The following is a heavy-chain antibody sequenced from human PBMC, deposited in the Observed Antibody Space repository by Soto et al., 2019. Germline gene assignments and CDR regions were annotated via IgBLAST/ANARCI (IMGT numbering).Heavy chain of an antibody. CDR1: GYTFTSYG. D-gene: IGHD6-19*01. CDR2: ISAYNGNT. CDR3: AASSSGWTNWFDP. V-gene: IGHV1-18*01. Sequence: GASVKVSCKASGYTFTSYGISWVRQAPGQGLEWMGWISAYNGNTNYAQRLQGRVTMTTDTSTSTAYMELRSLRSDDTAVYYCAASSSGWTNWFDPWGQGTLVTVSS. J-gene: IGHJ5*02.